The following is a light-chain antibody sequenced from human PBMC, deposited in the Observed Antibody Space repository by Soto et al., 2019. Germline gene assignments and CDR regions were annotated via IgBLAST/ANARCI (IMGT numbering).Light chain of an antibody. J-gene: IGLJ1*01. V-gene: IGLV2-18*02. CDR2: DVT. CDR3: SSFTTSSTYV. CDR1: SSDVGSNNR. Sequence: QSALTQPPSVSGSPGQSVAISCSGSSSDVGSNNRVSWYQQSPGTAPKLMIYDVTNRPSGVPDRFSGSKSGNTASLTISGLEGEDEADYYCSSFTTSSTYVFGTGTKLTVL.